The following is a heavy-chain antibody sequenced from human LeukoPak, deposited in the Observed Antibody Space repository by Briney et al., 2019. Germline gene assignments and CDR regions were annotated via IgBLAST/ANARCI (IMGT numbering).Heavy chain of an antibody. CDR3: ARHPEVTTYYDFWSGYPRHNDAFDI. J-gene: IGHJ3*02. Sequence: PSETLSLTCTVSGGSISSYYWSWIRQPAGKGLEWIGRIYTSGSTNYNPSLKSRVTMSVDTSKNQFSLKLSSVTAADTAVYYCARHPEVTTYYDFWSGYPRHNDAFDIWGQGTMVTVSS. CDR1: GGSISSYY. D-gene: IGHD3-3*01. V-gene: IGHV4-4*07. CDR2: IYTSGST.